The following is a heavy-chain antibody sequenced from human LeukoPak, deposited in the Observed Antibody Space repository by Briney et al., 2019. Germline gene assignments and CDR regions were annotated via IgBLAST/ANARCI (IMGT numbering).Heavy chain of an antibody. Sequence: SETLSLNCAVYGGSFSGYYWSWIRKPSGKGRVWSGEINHSGSTNYNPSLKSRVTISVDTSKNQFSLKLSSVTAADTAVYYCARVGSSSWSRGRFFDYWGQGTLVTVSS. V-gene: IGHV4-34*01. D-gene: IGHD6-13*01. CDR3: ARVGSSSWSRGRFFDY. CDR1: GGSFSGYY. J-gene: IGHJ4*02. CDR2: INHSGST.